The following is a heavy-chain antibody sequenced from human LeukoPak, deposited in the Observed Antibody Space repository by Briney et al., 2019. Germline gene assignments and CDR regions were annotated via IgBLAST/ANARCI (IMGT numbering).Heavy chain of an antibody. V-gene: IGHV3-13*01. J-gene: IGHJ6*04. Sequence: QPGGSLRLSCAASGFTFSTYDMHWVRQATGKGLEWVSAIGTAGEIYYPGSVKGRFTISRDNAKNSLYLQMNSLRAEDTAVYYCAELGITMIGGVWGKGTTVTISS. D-gene: IGHD3-10*02. CDR2: IGTAGEI. CDR3: AELGITMIGGV. CDR1: GFTFSTYD.